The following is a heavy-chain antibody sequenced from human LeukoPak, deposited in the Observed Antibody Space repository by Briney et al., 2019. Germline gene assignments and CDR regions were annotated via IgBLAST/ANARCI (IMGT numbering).Heavy chain of an antibody. J-gene: IGHJ4*02. D-gene: IGHD3-10*01. Sequence: GGSLRLSCAASGFTFSSYAMSWVRQAPGKGLEWVSAISGSGGSTYYADSVKGRFTISRDNSKNTLYLQTNSLRAEDTAVYYCAKSFYGSGTYYFDYWGQGTLVTVSS. CDR2: ISGSGGST. V-gene: IGHV3-23*01. CDR3: AKSFYGSGTYYFDY. CDR1: GFTFSSYA.